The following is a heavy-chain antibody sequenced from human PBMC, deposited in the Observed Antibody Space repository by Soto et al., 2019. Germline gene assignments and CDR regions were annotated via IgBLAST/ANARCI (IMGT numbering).Heavy chain of an antibody. V-gene: IGHV1-69*06. CDR3: ARDTTGKTYYYYYGMDV. J-gene: IGHJ6*02. CDR2: IIPIFGTA. CDR1: GGTFSSYA. Sequence: SVKVSCKASGGTFSSYAISWVRQAPGQGLEWMGGIIPIFGTANYAQKFQGRVTITADKSTSTAYMELSSLRSEDTAVYYCARDTTGKTYYYYYGMDVWGQGTPVTVSS. D-gene: IGHD1-1*01.